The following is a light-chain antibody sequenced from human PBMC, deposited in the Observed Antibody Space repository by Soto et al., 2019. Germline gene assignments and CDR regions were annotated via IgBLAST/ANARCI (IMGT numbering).Light chain of an antibody. CDR2: AAS. J-gene: IGKJ4*01. CDR3: QQLNSYPHT. Sequence: IQLTQSPSSLSASVGYRVTITCRARQGISSYLAWYQQKPGKAPKLLIYAASTLQSGVPSRFSGSGSGTDFTLTISSLQPEDFATYYCQQLNSYPHTFGGGTKVEIK. V-gene: IGKV1-9*01. CDR1: QGISSY.